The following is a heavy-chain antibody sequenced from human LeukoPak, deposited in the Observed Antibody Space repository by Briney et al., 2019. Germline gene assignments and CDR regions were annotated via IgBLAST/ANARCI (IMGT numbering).Heavy chain of an antibody. CDR1: GGSFSGYY. CDR3: ARVYHSSWPDY. D-gene: IGHD6-13*01. Sequence: PSETLSLTCAVYGGSFSGYYWSWIRQHPGKGLEWIGNIYHRGTTDYNPSLETRVTMSVDTSRNQFSLRLSYVTAADTAVYYCARVYHSSWPDYWGRGTLVTVSS. CDR2: IYHRGTT. V-gene: IGHV4-34*01. J-gene: IGHJ4*02.